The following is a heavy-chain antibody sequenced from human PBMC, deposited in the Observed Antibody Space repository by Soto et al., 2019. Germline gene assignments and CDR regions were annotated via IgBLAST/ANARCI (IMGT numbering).Heavy chain of an antibody. CDR3: ARDRVYCSSTSCYHHFDY. J-gene: IGHJ4*02. V-gene: IGHV3-7*01. D-gene: IGHD2-2*01. CDR1: GFTFSSYW. Sequence: GGSLRLSCAASGFTFSSYWMSWVRQAPGKGLEWVANIKQDGSEKYYVDSVKGRFTISRDNAKNSLYLQMNSLRAEDTAVYYCARDRVYCSSTSCYHHFDYWGQGTLVTVSS. CDR2: IKQDGSEK.